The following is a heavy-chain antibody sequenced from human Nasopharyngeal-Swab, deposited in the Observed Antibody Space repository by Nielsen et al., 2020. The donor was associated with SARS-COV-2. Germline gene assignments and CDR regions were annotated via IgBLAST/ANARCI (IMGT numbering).Heavy chain of an antibody. CDR3: ARGRGIDTIFGVVIIGWFDS. Sequence: ESLKISCTVSGCSISSYYWSWIRQPPGKGLEWIGYIYYSGSTNYNPSLKSRVTISVDTSKNQFSLKLSSVTAADTAVYYCARGRGIDTIFGVVIIGWFDSWGQGTLVTVSS. D-gene: IGHD3-3*01. J-gene: IGHJ5*01. V-gene: IGHV4-59*13. CDR1: GCSISSYY. CDR2: IYYSGST.